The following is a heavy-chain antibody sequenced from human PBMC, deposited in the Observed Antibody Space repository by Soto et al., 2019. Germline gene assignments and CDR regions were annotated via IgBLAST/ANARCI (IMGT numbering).Heavy chain of an antibody. CDR3: ARAGGTTVTGLWNFDS. D-gene: IGHD4-17*01. Sequence: PGGSLRLSCEASGFTFNTYSMHWIRQPPGKGLEWLAAIWYDGTQKYYAGSVKGRFIISRDNSKKTLYLEMNSLRAEDTAVYYCARAGGTTVTGLWNFDSWGQGTLVTVSS. CDR2: IWYDGTQK. V-gene: IGHV3-33*01. J-gene: IGHJ4*02. CDR1: GFTFNTYS.